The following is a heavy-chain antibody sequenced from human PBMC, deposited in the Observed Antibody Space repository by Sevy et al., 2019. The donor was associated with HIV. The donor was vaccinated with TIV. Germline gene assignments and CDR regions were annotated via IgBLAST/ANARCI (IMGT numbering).Heavy chain of an antibody. D-gene: IGHD2-8*02. CDR1: AFTFSSYP. J-gene: IGHJ4*02. V-gene: IGHV3-48*02. CDR2: ISSSSSNI. CDR3: AKDPGSGSTEYWHY. Sequence: GGSLRLSCAASAFTFSSYPMNWVRKAPGKGLEWVSYISSSSSNIYYPDSVKGRFTISRDNAKNSLYLQMNSLRDEDTAVYYCAKDPGSGSTEYWHYWGQGTLVTVSS.